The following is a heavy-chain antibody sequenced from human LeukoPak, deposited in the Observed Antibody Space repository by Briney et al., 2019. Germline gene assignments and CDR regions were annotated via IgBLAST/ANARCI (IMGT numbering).Heavy chain of an antibody. CDR1: GFTFSSSG. J-gene: IGHJ4*02. V-gene: IGHV3-23*01. D-gene: IGHD3-3*01. CDR3: ARDRSYDFWSGYSTPDY. Sequence: GGSLRLSCAASGFTFSSSGMSWVRQAPGMGLEWVSAISGSGGSTYYADSVKGRFTISRDNSKNTLDLQMNSLRAEDTAVYYCARDRSYDFWSGYSTPDYWGQGTLVTVSS. CDR2: ISGSGGST.